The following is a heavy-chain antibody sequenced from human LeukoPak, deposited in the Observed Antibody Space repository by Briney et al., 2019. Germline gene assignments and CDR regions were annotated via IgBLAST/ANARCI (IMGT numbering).Heavy chain of an antibody. CDR3: ARDTSMVRGVIIKPPGGMDV. D-gene: IGHD3-10*01. CDR1: GGSFSGYY. J-gene: IGHJ6*04. CDR2: INHSGST. V-gene: IGHV4-34*01. Sequence: SETLSLTCAVYGGSFSGYYWSWIRQPPGKGVEWIGEINHSGSTNYNPSLKSRVTISVDTSKNQFSLKLSSVTAADTAVYYCARDTSMVRGVIIKPPGGMDVWGKGTTVTVSS.